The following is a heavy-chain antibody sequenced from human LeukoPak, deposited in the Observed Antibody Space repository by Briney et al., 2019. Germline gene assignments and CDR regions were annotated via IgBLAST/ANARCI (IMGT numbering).Heavy chain of an antibody. J-gene: IGHJ6*03. D-gene: IGHD6-13*01. CDR1: GGSISSGSYY. CDR2: IYTSGST. V-gene: IGHV4-61*02. Sequence: SETLSLTCTVSGGSISSGSYYWSWIRQPAGKGLEWIGRIYTSGSTNYNPSLKSRVTMSVDTSKNQFSLKLSSVTAADTAVYYCARDGYSSSWFYYYMDVWGKGTTVTISS. CDR3: ARDGYSSSWFYYYMDV.